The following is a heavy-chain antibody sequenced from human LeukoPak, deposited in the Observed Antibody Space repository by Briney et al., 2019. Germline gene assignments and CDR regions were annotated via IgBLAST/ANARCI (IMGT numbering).Heavy chain of an antibody. V-gene: IGHV4-4*07. Sequence: SETLSLTCTVSGGSISSYYWSWIRQPAGKGLEWIGRIYTSGSTNYNPSLKSRVTISVDTSKNQFSLKLSSVTAADTAVYYCARDSSRGATHAFDYWGQGTLVTVSS. CDR3: ARDSSRGATHAFDY. CDR1: GGSISSYY. CDR2: IYTSGST. J-gene: IGHJ4*02. D-gene: IGHD1-26*01.